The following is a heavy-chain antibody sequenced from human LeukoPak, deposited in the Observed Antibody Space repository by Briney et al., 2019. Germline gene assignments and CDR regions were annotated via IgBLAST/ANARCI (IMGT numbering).Heavy chain of an antibody. V-gene: IGHV4-30-4*08. CDR1: GDSIGGGNFY. CDR3: ARDLFGAPAGLGGFDS. J-gene: IGHJ4*02. D-gene: IGHD6-13*01. Sequence: SQTLSLTCTVSGDSIGGGNFYWSWIRQPPGKGLEWLGYIYDTGSTYYNPFLNGRVTISVDKSKSQFSLELNSVTAADTAIYFCARDLFGAPAGLGGFDSWGQGTLVTVSS. CDR2: IYDTGST.